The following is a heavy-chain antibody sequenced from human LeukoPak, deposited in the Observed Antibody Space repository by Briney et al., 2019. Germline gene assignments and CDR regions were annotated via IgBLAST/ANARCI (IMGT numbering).Heavy chain of an antibody. Sequence: SVTVSCTASGGTFSSYAISWVRQAPGQGLEWMGGIIPIFGTANYAQKFQGRVTITADESTSTAYMELSSLRSEDTAVYYCARDREYLGDFPYDAFDIWGQGTMVTVSS. D-gene: IGHD2-21*02. CDR3: ARDREYLGDFPYDAFDI. CDR1: GGTFSSYA. J-gene: IGHJ3*02. CDR2: IIPIFGTA. V-gene: IGHV1-69*13.